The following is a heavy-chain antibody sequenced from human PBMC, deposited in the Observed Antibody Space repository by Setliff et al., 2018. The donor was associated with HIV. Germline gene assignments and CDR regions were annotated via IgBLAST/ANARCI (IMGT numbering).Heavy chain of an antibody. D-gene: IGHD6-19*01. CDR3: VREGSVGGRYYYYMNL. CDR1: GFTFDDYG. CDR2: INWNGGST. J-gene: IGHJ6*03. Sequence: PGGSLRLSCAASGFTFDDYGMSWVRQAPGKGLEWVSGINWNGGSTGYADSVKGRFTISRDNANNSLYLQMNSLRPEDSALYYCVREGSVGGRYYYYMNLWGKGTTVTVS. V-gene: IGHV3-20*04.